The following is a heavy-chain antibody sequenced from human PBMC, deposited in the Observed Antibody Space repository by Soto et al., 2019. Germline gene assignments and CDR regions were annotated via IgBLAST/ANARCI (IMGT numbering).Heavy chain of an antibody. Sequence: GGSLRLSCAASGFTFSNAWMNWVRQAPGKGLEWVGRIKSKTDGGTTDYAAPVKGRFTISRDDSKNTLYLQMNSLKTGDTAVYYCTTGWYCTNGVCYTLYYYGMDVWGQGTTVTVSS. D-gene: IGHD2-8*01. J-gene: IGHJ6*02. CDR3: TTGWYCTNGVCYTLYYYGMDV. CDR1: GFTFSNAW. CDR2: IKSKTDGGTT. V-gene: IGHV3-15*07.